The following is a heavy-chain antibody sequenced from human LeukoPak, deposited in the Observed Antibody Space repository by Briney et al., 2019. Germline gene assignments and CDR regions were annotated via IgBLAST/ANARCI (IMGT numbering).Heavy chain of an antibody. CDR2: INPSGGST. Sequence: ASVKVSCKASGYTFADFYMNWVRQAPGQGLEWMGIINPSGGSTSYAQKFQGRVTMTRDTSTSTVYMELSSLRSEDTAVYYCARGYSGYDGIPGFDYWGQGTLVTVSS. J-gene: IGHJ4*02. D-gene: IGHD5-12*01. CDR3: ARGYSGYDGIPGFDY. V-gene: IGHV1-46*01. CDR1: GYTFADFY.